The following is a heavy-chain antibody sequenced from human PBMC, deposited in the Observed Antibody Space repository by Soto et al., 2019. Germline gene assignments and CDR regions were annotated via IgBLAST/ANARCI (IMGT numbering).Heavy chain of an antibody. D-gene: IGHD1-1*01. CDR1: GDSVSSNSAA. CDR2: TYYRSKWYN. V-gene: IGHV6-1*01. J-gene: IGHJ4*02. Sequence: SQTLSLTCAISGDSVSSNSAAWNWIRQSPSRGLEWLGRTYYRSKWYNDYAVSVKSRITINPDTSKNQFSLQLNSVTPEDTAVDYCASDPDQSFVADDLTPTFDYGGQGTLVTVSS. CDR3: ASDPDQSFVADDLTPTFDY.